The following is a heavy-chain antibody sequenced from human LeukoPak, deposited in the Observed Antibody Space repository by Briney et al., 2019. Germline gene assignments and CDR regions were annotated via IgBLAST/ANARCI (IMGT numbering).Heavy chain of an antibody. D-gene: IGHD4-17*01. CDR2: GDYSGGT. CDR3: ARDREDYGDYDLEWDY. Sequence: SETLSLTCTVSGDSFSSVTDYWAWIRQPPGKGLEWIASGDYSGGTYYNPSLESRVAISADMSKNQFSLKLTSVTGADTAVYYCARDREDYGDYDLEWDYWGQGTLVTVSS. J-gene: IGHJ4*02. CDR1: GDSFSSVTDY. V-gene: IGHV4-39*07.